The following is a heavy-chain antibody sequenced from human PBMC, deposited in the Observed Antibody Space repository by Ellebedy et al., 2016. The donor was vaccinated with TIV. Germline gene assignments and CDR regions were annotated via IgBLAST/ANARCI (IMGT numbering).Heavy chain of an antibody. Sequence: GGSLRLSXAASGLTFSSYVMNWVRQAPGKGLEWVSAITGSGDSTYYADSVKGRFTISRDNSKNTLYLQMNGLRAEDTAVFYCAKGGYYNLGYWGPGILVTVSS. V-gene: IGHV3-23*01. J-gene: IGHJ4*02. D-gene: IGHD3-9*01. CDR2: ITGSGDST. CDR1: GLTFSSYV. CDR3: AKGGYYNLGY.